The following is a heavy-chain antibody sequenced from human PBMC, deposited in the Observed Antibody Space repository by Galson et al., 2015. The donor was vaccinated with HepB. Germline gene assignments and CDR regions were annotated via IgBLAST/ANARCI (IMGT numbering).Heavy chain of an antibody. V-gene: IGHV1-18*01. Sequence: SVKVSCKASGYTFSSYSISWVRQAPGQGLEWMGWISAYNGNTNYAQKLQGRVTMTTDTSTSTAYMELRSLRSDDTAVYYCARTRGYSPIYGMDVWGQGTTVTVSS. CDR3: ARTRGYSPIYGMDV. J-gene: IGHJ6*02. D-gene: IGHD3-22*01. CDR2: ISAYNGNT. CDR1: GYTFSSYS.